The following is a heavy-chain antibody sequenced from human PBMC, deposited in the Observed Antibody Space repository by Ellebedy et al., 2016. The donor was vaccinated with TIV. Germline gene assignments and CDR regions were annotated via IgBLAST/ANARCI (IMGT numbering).Heavy chain of an antibody. CDR2: FGVSGDST. J-gene: IGHJ4*02. CDR1: GFTFSSYA. D-gene: IGHD1-14*01. V-gene: IGHV3-23*01. CDR3: ARGKSGTYIHHAFDY. Sequence: GESLKISCAASGFTFSSYAMSWVRQAPGKGLEWVSGFGVSGDSTYYADSVKGRFTISRDNSKNTLYLQMNSLRAEDTAMYYCARGKSGTYIHHAFDYWGQGTLVTVSS.